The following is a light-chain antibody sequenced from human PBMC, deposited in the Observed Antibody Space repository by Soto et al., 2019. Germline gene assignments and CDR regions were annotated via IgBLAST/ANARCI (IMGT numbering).Light chain of an antibody. J-gene: IGKJ1*01. CDR3: QQYNSYSWT. CDR1: ENINMW. Sequence: IQMTQSPSTLSASVGDRVTITCRASENINMWLAWYQQKPGQAPRLLIQRASRVERGVPSRFSGSRSGTEFTLTISSLQPDDFATYYCQQYNSYSWTFGQGTKVDIK. CDR2: RAS. V-gene: IGKV1-5*03.